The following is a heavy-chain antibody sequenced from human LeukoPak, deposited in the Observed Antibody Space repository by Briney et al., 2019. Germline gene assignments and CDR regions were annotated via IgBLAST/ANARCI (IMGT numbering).Heavy chain of an antibody. V-gene: IGHV1-2*02. CDR3: AKDRYGHYVYYAMDV. Sequence: ASVKVSCKASGYIFTDYYMHWVRQAPGQGLEWMGWINPNSGDTNFAQKFQGRVTMTRDTSINTAYMQLSGLTSDDTAVYYCAKDRYGHYVYYAMDVWGKGTTVTVSS. CDR1: GYIFTDYY. D-gene: IGHD4-17*01. CDR2: INPNSGDT. J-gene: IGHJ6*04.